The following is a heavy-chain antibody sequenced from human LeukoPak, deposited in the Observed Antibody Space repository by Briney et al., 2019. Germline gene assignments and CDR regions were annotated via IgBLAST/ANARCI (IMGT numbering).Heavy chain of an antibody. CDR1: GFTFSSYA. Sequence: GGSLRLSCAASGFTFSSYAMSWVRQAPGKGLEWVSAISGCGGSTYCADSVKGRFTISRDNSKNTLYLQMNSLRAEDTAVYYCAKPVSYYDSSGYPFDYWGQGTLVTVSS. D-gene: IGHD3-22*01. CDR2: ISGCGGST. V-gene: IGHV3-23*01. J-gene: IGHJ4*02. CDR3: AKPVSYYDSSGYPFDY.